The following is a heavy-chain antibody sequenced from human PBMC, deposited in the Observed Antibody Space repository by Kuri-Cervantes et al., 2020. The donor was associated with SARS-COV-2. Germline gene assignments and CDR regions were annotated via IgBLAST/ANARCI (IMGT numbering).Heavy chain of an antibody. V-gene: IGHV3-30-3*01. CDR3: ARISRWPITGDY. D-gene: IGHD1-20*01. J-gene: IGHJ4*02. CDR2: ISYDGSNK. CDR1: GFTFSSYA. Sequence: GGSLRLSCAASGFTFSSYAMHWVRQAPGKGLEWVAVISYDGSNKYYADSVKGRFTISRDNSKNTLYMQMNSLRADDTAVYYCARISRWPITGDYWGQGTLVTVSS.